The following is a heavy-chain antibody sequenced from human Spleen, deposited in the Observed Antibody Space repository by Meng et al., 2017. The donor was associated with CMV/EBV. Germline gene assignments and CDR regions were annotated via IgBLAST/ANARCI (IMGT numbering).Heavy chain of an antibody. Sequence: GESLKISCAASGFTFRSYAMNWVRQAPGKGLEWVAIISYSGRNEYYADSVKGRFTISRDNAENSLYLQMSSLRAEDTAVYYCARAQVYYFDSWGQGTLVTVSS. CDR1: GFTFRSYA. CDR3: ARAQVYYFDS. D-gene: IGHD2-8*01. V-gene: IGHV3-30*03. J-gene: IGHJ4*02. CDR2: ISYSGRNE.